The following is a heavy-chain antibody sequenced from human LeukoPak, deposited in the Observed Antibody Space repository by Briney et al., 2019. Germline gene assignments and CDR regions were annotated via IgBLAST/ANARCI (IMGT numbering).Heavy chain of an antibody. V-gene: IGHV3-21*04. CDR3: AKEGLWSSSGLPFDY. D-gene: IGHD6-19*01. CDR1: GFTFSSYS. Sequence: GGSLRLSCAASGFTFSSYSMNWVRQAPGKGLEWVSSISSSSSYIYYADSVKGRFTISRDNSKNTLYLQMNSLRAEDTAVYYCAKEGLWSSSGLPFDYWGQGTLVTVSS. CDR2: ISSSSSYI. J-gene: IGHJ4*02.